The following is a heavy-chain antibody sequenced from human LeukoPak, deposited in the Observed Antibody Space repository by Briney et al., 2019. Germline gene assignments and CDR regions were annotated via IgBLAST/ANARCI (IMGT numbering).Heavy chain of an antibody. V-gene: IGHV3-23*01. CDR3: SKDLYDWNFFDS. CDR2: ISGRGDTT. D-gene: IGHD1-20*01. CDR1: GFAFTIYT. J-gene: IGHJ4*02. Sequence: GGSLRLSCTASGFAFTIYTMNSVRQAPGKGLEWVPGISGRGDTTFYADSVKGRFTISRDNSKNTVYLQMNSLRAGDTAIYYCSKDLYDWNFFDSWGQGTLVTVSS.